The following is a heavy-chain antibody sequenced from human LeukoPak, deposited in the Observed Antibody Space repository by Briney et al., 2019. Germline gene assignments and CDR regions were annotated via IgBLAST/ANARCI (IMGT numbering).Heavy chain of an antibody. D-gene: IGHD3-9*01. J-gene: IGHJ4*02. CDR3: ANFDPVDY. V-gene: IGHV3-30*18. Sequence: GGSLRLSCAASGFTFSSYGMHWVRQAPGKGLEWVAVISYDGSNKYYADSVKGRFTISRDNSKNTLYLQMNSLRAEDTAVYYCANFDPVDYRGQGTLVTVSS. CDR1: GFTFSSYG. CDR2: ISYDGSNK.